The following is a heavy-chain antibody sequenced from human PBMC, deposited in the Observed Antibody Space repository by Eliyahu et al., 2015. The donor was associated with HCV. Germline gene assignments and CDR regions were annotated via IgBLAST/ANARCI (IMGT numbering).Heavy chain of an antibody. Sequence: QITLKESGPTLVKPTQTLTLTCTFSGFSLXTSGVGVGWIRQTTGKALEWLALIYWDDDMRYNPSLRSRLTITKDTSKNQVVLTMTNMDPVDTATYYCXHRRFYSSLVHDAFDIWGQGTIVTVSS. CDR3: XHRRFYSSLVHDAFDI. CDR2: IYWDDDM. J-gene: IGHJ3*02. CDR1: GFSLXTSGVG. V-gene: IGHV2-5*02. D-gene: IGHD6-19*01.